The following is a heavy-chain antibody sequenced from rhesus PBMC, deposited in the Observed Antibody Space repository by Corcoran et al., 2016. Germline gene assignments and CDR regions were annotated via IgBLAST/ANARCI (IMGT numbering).Heavy chain of an antibody. CDR1: GFSLTTSGMG. CDR3: ARYCTGSGCYGRGFDV. D-gene: IGHD2-21*01. J-gene: IGHJ5-1*01. V-gene: IGHV2-174*01. Sequence: QVTLKESGPALVKPTQTLTLTCPFSGFSLTTSGMGVGWIRQPPGKPLEWLALISWDDDKRYSTSLKSRLTISKDTYKNQVVLTMTNMDPVDTATDYCARYCTGSGCYGRGFDVWGPGVLVTVSS. CDR2: ISWDDDK.